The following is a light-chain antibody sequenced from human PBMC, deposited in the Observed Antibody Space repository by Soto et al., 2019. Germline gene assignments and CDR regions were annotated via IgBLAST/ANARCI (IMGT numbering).Light chain of an antibody. J-gene: IGKJ4*01. CDR3: QQYDSWPPLT. CDR1: QGIGST. V-gene: IGKV3-15*01. Sequence: IVMTQSPATLSVSPGERATLSCRASQGIGSTLAWYQQKPGQTPRLLIYDASTRATGIPARFSGIGSGTEFTLIISSLQSEDFGVYYCQQYDSWPPLTFGGGTKVEIK. CDR2: DAS.